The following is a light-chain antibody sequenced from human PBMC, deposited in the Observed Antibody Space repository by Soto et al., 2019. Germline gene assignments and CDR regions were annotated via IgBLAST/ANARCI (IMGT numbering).Light chain of an antibody. J-gene: IGKJ5*01. Sequence: DLQMTQSPSSLSASVGDRITITCRASQDISNYLAWYQQKPGKVPKLLIYSASTLQSGVPSRFSGSGSGTDFTLTISSLQPEDVATYFCQKYNSALTCGQGTRRAIK. V-gene: IGKV1-27*01. CDR1: QDISNY. CDR3: QKYNSALT. CDR2: SAS.